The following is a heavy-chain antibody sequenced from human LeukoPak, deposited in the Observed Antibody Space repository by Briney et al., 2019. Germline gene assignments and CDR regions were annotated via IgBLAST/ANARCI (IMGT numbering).Heavy chain of an antibody. J-gene: IGHJ4*01. D-gene: IGHD1-26*01. CDR1: EFTFSNYA. V-gene: IGHV3-30-3*01. Sequence: PGTSLRLSCAASEFTFSNYAMHGVRQAPGRGLEGVAVISYDGSNKYYADSVKGRFTISRDNSKNTLYLQTNSLRTDDTAVYYCARGLVSGSQRGYFDYWGHGTLVTVSS. CDR3: ARGLVSGSQRGYFDY. CDR2: ISYDGSNK.